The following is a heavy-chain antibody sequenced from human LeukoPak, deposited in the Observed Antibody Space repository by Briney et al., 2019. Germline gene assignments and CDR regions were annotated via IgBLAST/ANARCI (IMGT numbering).Heavy chain of an antibody. V-gene: IGHV5-51*01. CDR2: IYPGDSDT. D-gene: IGHD6-19*01. J-gene: IGHJ3*02. CDR1: GYSFTNYW. CDR3: ARPRQWHRNDAFDI. Sequence: GESLKISFKGSGYSFTNYWIGWVRQMPGKGLEWMGIIYPGDSDTRYSPSFQGQVTISADQSISTAHLQWSSLKASDTAMYYCARPRQWHRNDAFDIWGQGTMVTVSS.